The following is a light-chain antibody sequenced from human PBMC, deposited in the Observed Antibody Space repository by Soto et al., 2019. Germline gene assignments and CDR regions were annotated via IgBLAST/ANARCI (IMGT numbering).Light chain of an antibody. V-gene: IGLV2-14*01. Sequence: QSALTQPASVSGSPGQSITFSCTGTSSDVGGYNYVSWYQQHPGKAPKLMIYDVSNRPSGVSNRFSGSKSGNTASLTISGLQAEDEADYYCSSYASSSTLVFGGGTKRTVL. CDR1: SSDVGGYNY. J-gene: IGLJ3*02. CDR2: DVS. CDR3: SSYASSSTLV.